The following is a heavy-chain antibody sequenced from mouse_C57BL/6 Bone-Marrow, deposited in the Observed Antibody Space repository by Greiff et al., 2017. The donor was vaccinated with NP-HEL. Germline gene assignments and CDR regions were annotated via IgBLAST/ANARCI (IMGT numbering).Heavy chain of an antibody. CDR2: IRSKSSNYAT. V-gene: IGHV10-3*01. J-gene: IGHJ2*01. D-gene: IGHD4-1*01. CDR1: GFTFNTYA. Sequence: DVQLQESGGGLVQPKGSLKLSCAASGFTFNTYAMHWVRQAPGKGLEWVARIRSKSSNYATYYADSVKDRFTISRDDSQIMLYLQMNNLKTEDTAMYYCVREKLGVYYFDYWGQGTTLTVSS. CDR3: VREKLGVYYFDY.